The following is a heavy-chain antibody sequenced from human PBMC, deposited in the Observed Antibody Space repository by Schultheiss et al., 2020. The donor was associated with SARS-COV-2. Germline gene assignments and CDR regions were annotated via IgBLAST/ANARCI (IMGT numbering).Heavy chain of an antibody. D-gene: IGHD3-10*01. CDR1: GFTFSNYG. CDR2: IWYDGSNK. J-gene: IGHJ6*02. Sequence: GGSLRLSCAASGFTFSNYGMHWVRQAPGKGLEWVAVIWYDGSNKYYSDSVKGRFTISRDNAKNSLYLQMNSLRAEDSAVYYCARDQGLGLTMVRPWGLDVWGQGTTVTVSS. V-gene: IGHV3-33*01. CDR3: ARDQGLGLTMVRPWGLDV.